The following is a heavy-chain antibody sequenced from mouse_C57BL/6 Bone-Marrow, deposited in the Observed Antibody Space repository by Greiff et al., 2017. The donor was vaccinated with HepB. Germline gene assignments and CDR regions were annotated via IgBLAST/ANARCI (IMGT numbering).Heavy chain of an antibody. CDR1: GYTFTSYW. CDR3: AIRNSNYGLYYYAMDY. V-gene: IGHV1-74*01. Sequence: QVQLQQPGAELVKPGASVKLSCKASGYTFTSYWMHWVKQRPGRGLEWIGRIHPSDSDTNYNQKFKGKATLTVDKSSSTPYMQLSSLTSEDSAVYYCAIRNSNYGLYYYAMDYWGQGTSVTVSS. D-gene: IGHD2-5*01. CDR2: IHPSDSDT. J-gene: IGHJ4*01.